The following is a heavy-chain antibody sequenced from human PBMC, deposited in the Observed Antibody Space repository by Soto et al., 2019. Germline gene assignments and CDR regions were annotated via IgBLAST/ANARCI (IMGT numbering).Heavy chain of an antibody. CDR3: ARDNGAAAGSYYYYGMDV. D-gene: IGHD6-13*01. Sequence: SETVSLTCAVSGGSISSSNWWSLVRQPPGKGLEWIGEIYHSGSTNYNPSLKSRVTISVDKSKNQFSLKLSSVTAADTAVYYCARDNGAAAGSYYYYGMDVWGKGTTVT. CDR1: GGSISSSNW. V-gene: IGHV4-4*02. J-gene: IGHJ6*04. CDR2: IYHSGST.